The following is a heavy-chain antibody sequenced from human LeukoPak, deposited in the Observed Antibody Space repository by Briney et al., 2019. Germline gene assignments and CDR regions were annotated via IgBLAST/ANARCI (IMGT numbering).Heavy chain of an antibody. D-gene: IGHD3-10*01. CDR3: ARDYYYGSGLGY. Sequence: PSETLSLTCTVSGGSISSYYWSWIRQPPGKGLEWIGYIYYSGSTNYNPSLKSRVTISVDTSKNQFSLKLSSVTAADTAVYYCARDYYYGSGLGYWGQGTLVTVSS. V-gene: IGHV4-59*01. CDR2: IYYSGST. CDR1: GGSISSYY. J-gene: IGHJ4*02.